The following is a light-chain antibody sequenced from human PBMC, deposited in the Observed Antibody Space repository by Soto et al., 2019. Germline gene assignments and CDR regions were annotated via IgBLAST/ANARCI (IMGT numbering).Light chain of an antibody. Sequence: EIVLTQSPGTLSLSPGERATLSCRASQSVSSIYLAWYQQKPGQAPGLLIYGASSRATGIPDRFSGSGSGTDFTLTISRLEPEDFAVYYCQHYRSSPYTFGRGPSWRS. CDR2: GAS. CDR1: QSVSSIY. V-gene: IGKV3-20*01. CDR3: QHYRSSPYT. J-gene: IGKJ2*01.